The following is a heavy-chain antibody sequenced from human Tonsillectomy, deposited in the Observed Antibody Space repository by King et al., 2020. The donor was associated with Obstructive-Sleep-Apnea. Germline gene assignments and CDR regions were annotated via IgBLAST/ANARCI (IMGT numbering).Heavy chain of an antibody. CDR1: GFTFNKYA. V-gene: IGHV3-23*04. CDR3: AKPYYDFCSGYSENLFDP. D-gene: IGHD3-3*01. J-gene: IGHJ5*02. CDR2: ISGSGGST. Sequence: VQLVESGGGLVQPGGSLRLSCAASGFTFNKYAMSWVRQAPGKGLQWVSGISGSGGSTYYTDSVKGRFTISRDNSKNTLYLQMNSLRAEDTAVYYCAKPYYDFCSGYSENLFDPWGQGTLVTVSS.